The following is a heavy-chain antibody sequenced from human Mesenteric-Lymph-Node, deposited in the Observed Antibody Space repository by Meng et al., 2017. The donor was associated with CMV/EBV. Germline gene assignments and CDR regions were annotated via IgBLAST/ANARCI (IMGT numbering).Heavy chain of an antibody. Sequence: ASVKVSCKASGYTFRSYGINWMRQAAGQGLEWMGWNSPYNGNTKYIEKVQGRVTMTTDTSTSTAYMELRSLTSDDTAVYYCARGRDGYAGYWGQGTLVTVSS. CDR1: GYTFRSYG. CDR3: ARGRDGYAGY. J-gene: IGHJ4*02. CDR2: NSPYNGNT. D-gene: IGHD5-24*01. V-gene: IGHV1-18*01.